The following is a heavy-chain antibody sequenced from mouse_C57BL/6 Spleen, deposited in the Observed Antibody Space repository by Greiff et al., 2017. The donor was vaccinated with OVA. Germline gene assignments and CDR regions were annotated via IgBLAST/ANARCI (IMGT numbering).Heavy chain of an antibody. D-gene: IGHD2-10*01. CDR2: IYPGDGDT. Sequence: VQLQQSGPELVKPGASVKISCKASGYAFSSSWMNWVKQRPGKGLEWTGRIYPGDGDTNYNGKFKGKATLTADKSSSTAYMQLSSLTSEDSAVYFCARETYYGNYREFFDYWGQGTTLTVSS. CDR1: GYAFSSSW. V-gene: IGHV1-82*01. J-gene: IGHJ2*01. CDR3: ARETYYGNYREFFDY.